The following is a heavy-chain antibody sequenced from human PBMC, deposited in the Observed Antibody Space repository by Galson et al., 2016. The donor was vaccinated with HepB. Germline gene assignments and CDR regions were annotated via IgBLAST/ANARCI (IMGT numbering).Heavy chain of an antibody. J-gene: IGHJ4*02. CDR1: GFTFSRYG. V-gene: IGHV3-30*18. CDR2: MSSDGGDK. Sequence: SLRLSCAASGFTFSRYGVNWVRQAPGQGLEWVGCMSSDGGDKHYADSVKGRFTVSRDNSKNTLFLQMNSLRVEDTAVYYCAKLDCGRDCPRDDWGQGTQVTVS. CDR3: AKLDCGRDCPRDD. D-gene: IGHD2-21*02.